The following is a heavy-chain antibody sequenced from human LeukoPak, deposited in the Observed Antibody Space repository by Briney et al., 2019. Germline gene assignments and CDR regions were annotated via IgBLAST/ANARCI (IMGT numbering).Heavy chain of an antibody. Sequence: ASVKVSCKVSGYTLTELSMYWVRQAPGKGLEWMGGFDPEDGETIYAQKFQGRVTMTEDTSTDTAYMELSSLRSEDTAVYYCATDDSSGYYSFDYWGQGTLVTVSS. CDR3: ATDDSSGYYSFDY. J-gene: IGHJ4*02. CDR1: GYTLTELS. D-gene: IGHD3-22*01. V-gene: IGHV1-24*01. CDR2: FDPEDGET.